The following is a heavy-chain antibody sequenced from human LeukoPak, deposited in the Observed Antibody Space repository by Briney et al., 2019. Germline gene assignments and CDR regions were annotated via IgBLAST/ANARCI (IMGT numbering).Heavy chain of an antibody. V-gene: IGHV3-74*01. CDR1: GFTFSSYW. Sequence: GGSLRLSCAASGFTFSSYWMRWVRQAPGKGLVWVSRISSDGSSTSYADSVKGRFTISRDNAKNTLYLQMNSLRAEDTAVYYCAREDTSLEKYGFDYWGQGTLVTVSS. D-gene: IGHD5-18*01. J-gene: IGHJ4*02. CDR3: AREDTSLEKYGFDY. CDR2: ISSDGSST.